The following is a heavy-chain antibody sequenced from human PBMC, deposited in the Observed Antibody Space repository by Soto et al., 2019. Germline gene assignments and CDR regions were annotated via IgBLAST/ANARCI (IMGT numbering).Heavy chain of an antibody. Sequence: EVQLVESGGGLVQPGGSLRLSCAASGFTFSDYCMNWVRQAPGKGLEWVSYISSSTRNIYYADSVKGRFTISRDNAKNSLYLQLNSLRDEDTAVYCCARCNYAFGDAFDIWGQGTMVTVSS. CDR2: ISSSTRNI. CDR1: GFTFSDYC. V-gene: IGHV3-48*02. CDR3: ARCNYAFGDAFDI. J-gene: IGHJ3*02. D-gene: IGHD3-16*01.